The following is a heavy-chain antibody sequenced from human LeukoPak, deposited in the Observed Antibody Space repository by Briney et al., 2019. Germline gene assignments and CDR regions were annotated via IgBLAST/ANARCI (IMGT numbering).Heavy chain of an antibody. Sequence: GGSLRLSCVASGFSSIGYSLNWVRQAPGKGLEWLSYISISSSTIYYADSVKGRFPISRDNAKNSLYLQMNSLRAEDTAVYYCARYRGSWSLDYWGQGTLVTVSS. D-gene: IGHD6-13*01. CDR2: ISISSSTI. CDR1: GFSSIGYS. J-gene: IGHJ4*02. CDR3: ARYRGSWSLDY. V-gene: IGHV3-48*01.